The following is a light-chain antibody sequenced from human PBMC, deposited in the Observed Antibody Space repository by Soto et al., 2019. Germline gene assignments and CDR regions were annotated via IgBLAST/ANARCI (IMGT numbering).Light chain of an antibody. CDR2: AAS. Sequence: AIRMTQSPSSFSASTGDRVTITCRASQGISSYLAWYQQKPGKAPKLLIYAASTLQSAVPSRFSGSGSGTDFTLTISCLQSEDFATYYCQKYYSYPPTFGHATKLEIK. CDR3: QKYYSYPPT. J-gene: IGKJ2*01. CDR1: QGISSY. V-gene: IGKV1-8*01.